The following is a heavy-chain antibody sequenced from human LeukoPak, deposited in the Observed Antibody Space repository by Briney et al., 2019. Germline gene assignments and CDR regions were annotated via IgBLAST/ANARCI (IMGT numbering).Heavy chain of an antibody. CDR2: IYSGGST. CDR3: ARAVATRGLLVAFDI. D-gene: IGHD6-19*01. V-gene: IGHV3-53*01. CDR1: GFTVSSNY. Sequence: PGGSLRLSCAASGFTVSSNYMSWVRQAPGKGLEWVSVIYSGGSTYYADSVKGRFTISRDNSKNTLYLQMNSLRAEDTAVYYCARAVATRGLLVAFDIGEQGTMVSVPS. J-gene: IGHJ3*02.